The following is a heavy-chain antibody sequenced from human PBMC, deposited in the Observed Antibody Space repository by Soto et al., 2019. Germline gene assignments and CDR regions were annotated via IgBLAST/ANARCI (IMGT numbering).Heavy chain of an antibody. CDR3: ARVSDYSSSWYGGGLGDFDY. CDR2: ISSSSSYT. CDR1: GFTFSDYY. J-gene: IGHJ4*02. V-gene: IGHV3-11*05. Sequence: QVQLVESGGGLVKPGGSLRLSCAASGFTFSDYYMSWIRQAPGKGLEWVSYISSSSSYTNYADSVKGRFTISRDNAKNSLYLQMNSLIAEDTAVYYCARVSDYSSSWYGGGLGDFDYWGQGTLVTVSS. D-gene: IGHD6-13*01.